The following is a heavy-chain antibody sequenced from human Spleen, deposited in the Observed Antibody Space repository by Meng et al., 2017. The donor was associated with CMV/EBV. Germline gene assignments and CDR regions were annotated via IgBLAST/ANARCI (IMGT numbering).Heavy chain of an antibody. CDR1: GGSISSGGYY. V-gene: IGHV4-31*02. J-gene: IGHJ5*02. CDR2: IYYTGNA. D-gene: IGHD6-6*01. Sequence: SETLSLTCIVSGGSISSGGYYWSWIRQHPVKGLEWIGYIYYTGNAYYNPSLKSRVNISVDTSKNQFSLKLSSVTAADTAVYYCARCSTSSEWFDPWGQGNLVTVSS. CDR3: ARCSTSSEWFDP.